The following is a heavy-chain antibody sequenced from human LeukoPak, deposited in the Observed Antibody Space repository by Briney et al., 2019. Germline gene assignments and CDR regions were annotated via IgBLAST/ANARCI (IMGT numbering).Heavy chain of an antibody. CDR2: IYRGGGA. CDR3: ARGASPDV. D-gene: IGHD3-16*01. CDR1: GFTVTGSY. Sequence: GGSLRLSCAASGFTVTGSYMTWVRQAPGKGLEWVSIIYRGGGASYANSVRGRFTISRDNSKNTLYLQMNSLRAEDTAVYYCARGASPDVWGKGTTVTVSS. J-gene: IGHJ6*04. V-gene: IGHV3-53*01.